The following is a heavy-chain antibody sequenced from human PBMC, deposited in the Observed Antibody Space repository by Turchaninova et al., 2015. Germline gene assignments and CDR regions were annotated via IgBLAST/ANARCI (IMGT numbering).Heavy chain of an antibody. CDR2: IYYSGSP. CDR3: ARDGXXXGGGSCYSDXYFDX. V-gene: IGHV4-59*01. D-gene: IGHD2-15*01. J-gene: IGHJ2*01. Sequence: QVQLQESGPGLVTPSETLSLTCTVSGGSISSYYWSWIRQPPGQGLEWIGYIYYSGSPNYNPSRKSRFTXSAXXXKXQXSLRXGSLTVADTXXYYCARDGXXXGGGSCYSDXYFDXXGRGXLVTVXS. CDR1: GGSISSYY.